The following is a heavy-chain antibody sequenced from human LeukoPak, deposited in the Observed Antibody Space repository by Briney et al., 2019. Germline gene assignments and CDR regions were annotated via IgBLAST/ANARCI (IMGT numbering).Heavy chain of an antibody. CDR1: DGSISSGGYY. CDR3: ARERPYYYDSSGPGGSRVVDY. Sequence: SQTLSLTCTVSDGSISSGGYYWSWIRQHPGKGLEWIGYIYYSGSTYYNPSLKSRVTMSVDTSKNHFSLKLSSVTAADTAVYYCARERPYYYDSSGPGGSRVVDYWGQGTLVTVSS. D-gene: IGHD3-22*01. J-gene: IGHJ4*02. V-gene: IGHV4-31*03. CDR2: IYYSGST.